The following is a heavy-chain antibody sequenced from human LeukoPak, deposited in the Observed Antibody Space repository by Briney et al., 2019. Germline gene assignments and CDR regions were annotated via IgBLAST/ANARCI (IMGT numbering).Heavy chain of an antibody. CDR1: GGSISSYY. Sequence: SETLSHTCTVSGGSISSYYWSWIRQTPGKGLEWIRYIYYSGITNYNPSLKSRVNISVDTSKNQFSLKLSSVTAADTAVYYCARGLRTYDILTGYSHDAFDIWGQGTMVTVSS. D-gene: IGHD3-9*01. CDR2: IYYSGIT. CDR3: ARGLRTYDILTGYSHDAFDI. V-gene: IGHV4-59*01. J-gene: IGHJ3*02.